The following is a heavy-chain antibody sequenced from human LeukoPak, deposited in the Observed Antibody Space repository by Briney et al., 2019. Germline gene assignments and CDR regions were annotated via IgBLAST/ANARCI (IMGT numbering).Heavy chain of an antibody. CDR2: IYDSGST. CDR3: ARCYGSGDVFDI. CDR1: GGSISSGGYY. Sequence: PSQTPSLTCTVSGGSISSGGYYWSWIRQHPGKGLEWIGYIYDSGSTYYSPSLKSRITTSVDTSKSQFSLKLSSVTAADTAVYYCARCYGSGDVFDIWGQGTMVTVSS. J-gene: IGHJ3*02. D-gene: IGHD3-10*01. V-gene: IGHV4-31*03.